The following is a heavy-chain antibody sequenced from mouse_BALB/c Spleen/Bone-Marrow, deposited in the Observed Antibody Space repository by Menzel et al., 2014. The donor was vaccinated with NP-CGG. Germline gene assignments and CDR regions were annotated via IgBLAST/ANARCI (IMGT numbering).Heavy chain of an antibody. CDR2: INPASSTI. D-gene: IGHD1-2*01. CDR1: GFDFSRYW. J-gene: IGHJ3*01. CDR3: AKNYYYGYVAY. Sequence: EVKLVESGGGLVQPGGSLKLSCAASGFDFSRYWMTWVRQAPGKGLEWIGEINPASSTINYTPSLKDKFIISRGNAKNTPYLQMSKVRSEDTALYYCAKNYYYGYVAYWGQGTLVTVSA. V-gene: IGHV4-1*02.